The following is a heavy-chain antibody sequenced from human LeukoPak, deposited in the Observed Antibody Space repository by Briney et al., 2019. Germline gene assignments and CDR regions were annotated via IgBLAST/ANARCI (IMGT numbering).Heavy chain of an antibody. D-gene: IGHD1-26*01. CDR1: GGTFSSYA. CDR2: IIPIFGTA. Sequence: ASVKVSCKASGGTFSSYAISWVRQAPGQGLEWMGGIIPIFGTANYAQKFQGRVTITTGESTSTAYMELSSLRSEDTAVYYCASESHLEYSGRDYWGQETLVTVSS. V-gene: IGHV1-69*05. J-gene: IGHJ4*02. CDR3: ASESHLEYSGRDY.